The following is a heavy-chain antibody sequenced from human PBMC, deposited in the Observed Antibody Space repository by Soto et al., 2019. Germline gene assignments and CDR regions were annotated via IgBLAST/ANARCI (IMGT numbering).Heavy chain of an antibody. CDR3: AREAYGKLSAFDI. J-gene: IGHJ3*02. Sequence: HVQLVQSGAEVKKPGASVKVSCKASGYTFTSYARHWVRQAPGQRLEWMGWINAGNGNTKYSQKFQGRVTITRDTSASTAYMELSSLRSEDTAVYYCAREAYGKLSAFDIWGQGTMVTVSS. D-gene: IGHD4-17*01. CDR1: GYTFTSYA. CDR2: INAGNGNT. V-gene: IGHV1-3*01.